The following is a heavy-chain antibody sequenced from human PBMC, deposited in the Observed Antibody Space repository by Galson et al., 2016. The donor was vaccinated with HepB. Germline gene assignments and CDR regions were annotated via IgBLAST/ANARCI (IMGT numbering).Heavy chain of an antibody. CDR1: GFTFSSYA. D-gene: IGHD3-10*01. J-gene: IGHJ6*02. Sequence: SLRLSCASSGFTFSSYAMTWVRQAPGKGLEWVSAISGSAGRTFYADSVKGRFTISRDNSKNTLYLQMDGLRAEDSALYYCWEAQGSMVRDYYYGLDVWGQGTTVTVSS. CDR2: ISGSAGRT. V-gene: IGHV3-23*01. CDR3: WEAQGSMVRDYYYGLDV.